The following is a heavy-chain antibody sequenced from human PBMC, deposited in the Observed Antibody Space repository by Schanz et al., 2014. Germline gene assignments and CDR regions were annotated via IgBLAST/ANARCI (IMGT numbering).Heavy chain of an antibody. Sequence: QVQLVESGGGVVQPGTSLRLSCAASGFTFRGHAMHWVRQAPGQGLEKVAVTSTDGTKTYYAASVRGRFTISRDNSKNTVYLQMNSLRSEDTAMYYCAKRCSSTSCSHGAFDIWGQGTMVTVSS. CDR2: TSTDGTKT. V-gene: IGHV3-30*04. J-gene: IGHJ3*02. CDR1: GFTFRGHA. D-gene: IGHD2-2*01. CDR3: AKRCSSTSCSHGAFDI.